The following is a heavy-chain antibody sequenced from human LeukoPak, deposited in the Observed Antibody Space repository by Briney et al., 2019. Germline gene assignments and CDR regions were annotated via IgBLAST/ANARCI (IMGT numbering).Heavy chain of an antibody. Sequence: GGSLRLSCAASGFTFSDYYMSWIRQAPGKGLEWVSYISSSGSTIYYADSVKGRFTICRDNAKNSLYLQMNSLRADHMAVYYCARDGQDIVATGIDYWGQATLVTVSS. CDR2: ISSSGSTI. D-gene: IGHD5-12*01. V-gene: IGHV3-11*01. CDR1: GFTFSDYY. J-gene: IGHJ4*02. CDR3: ARDGQDIVATGIDY.